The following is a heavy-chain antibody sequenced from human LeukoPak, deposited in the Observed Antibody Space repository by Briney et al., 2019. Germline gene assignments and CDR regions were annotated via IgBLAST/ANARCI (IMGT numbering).Heavy chain of an antibody. CDR1: GFTFRSYG. J-gene: IGHJ4*02. CDR3: AKDYGGVSNF. V-gene: IGHV3-30*18. CDR2: ISPDGSSE. Sequence: PGGSLRLSCAGSGFTFRSYGMHWFRQAPGKGLEWVALISPDGSSEYYTGSVKGRFTISRDNSKNTLYLQMNSLRPEDTALYYCAKDYGGVSNFWGQGTLVTVSS. D-gene: IGHD3-16*01.